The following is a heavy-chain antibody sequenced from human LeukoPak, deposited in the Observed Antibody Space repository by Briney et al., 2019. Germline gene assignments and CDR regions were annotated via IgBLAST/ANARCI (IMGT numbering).Heavy chain of an antibody. CDR2: IYTSGST. J-gene: IGHJ4*02. CDR1: GGSISSYY. Sequence: SETLSLTCTVSGGSISSYYWSWIRQPAGKGLEWIGRIYTSGSTNYNPSLKSRVTMSVDTSKNQFSLKLSSVTAADTAVYYCARDRKPRDFWSGYFFDYWGQGTLVTVSS. D-gene: IGHD3-3*01. V-gene: IGHV4-4*07. CDR3: ARDRKPRDFWSGYFFDY.